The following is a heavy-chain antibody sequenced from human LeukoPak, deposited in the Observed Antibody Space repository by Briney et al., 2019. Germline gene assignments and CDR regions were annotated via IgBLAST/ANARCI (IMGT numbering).Heavy chain of an antibody. V-gene: IGHV3-23*01. CDR1: GFSFSSYA. D-gene: IGHD2-15*01. Sequence: GGSLRLSCATSGFSFSSYAMSWVRQAPGKGLEWVSAMSSSDDGRYYAASVRGRFTISRDTSRSTLYPQMNSLRAEDAAVYYCAKAPVTSCRGAFCYPFDYWGQGTLVTVSS. CDR2: MSSSDDGR. J-gene: IGHJ4*02. CDR3: AKAPVTSCRGAFCYPFDY.